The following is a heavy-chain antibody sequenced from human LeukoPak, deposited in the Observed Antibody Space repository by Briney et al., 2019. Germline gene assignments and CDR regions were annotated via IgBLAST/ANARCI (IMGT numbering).Heavy chain of an antibody. CDR2: ISAYNGNT. Sequence: ASVKVSCKASGYTFTSYGISWVRQAPGQGLEWMGWISAYNGNTNYAQKLQGRVTMTTGTSTSTAYMELRSLRSDDTAVYCCARAHIVGATGAFDIWGQGTMVTVSS. D-gene: IGHD1-26*01. CDR3: ARAHIVGATGAFDI. V-gene: IGHV1-18*01. J-gene: IGHJ3*02. CDR1: GYTFTSYG.